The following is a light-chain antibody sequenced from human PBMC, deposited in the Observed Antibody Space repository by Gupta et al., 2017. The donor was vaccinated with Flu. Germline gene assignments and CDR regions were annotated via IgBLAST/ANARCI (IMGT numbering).Light chain of an antibody. CDR1: QSVRNY. Sequence: ETVLTQSPATLSLSPGERATLSCRASQSVRNYLAWYQQKPGQAPRLLIYDASDRATGVPARFSGSGSGTDFTLTISILDPEDFAVYFCQHRDNWAFTFGHGTKVDFK. CDR2: DAS. V-gene: IGKV3-11*01. J-gene: IGKJ3*01. CDR3: QHRDNWAFT.